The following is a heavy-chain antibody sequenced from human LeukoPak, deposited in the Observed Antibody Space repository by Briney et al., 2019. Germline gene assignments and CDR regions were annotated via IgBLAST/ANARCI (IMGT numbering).Heavy chain of an antibody. Sequence: PGGSLRLSCEASGFRFGGFWMNWVRQAPGKGPERVANINQGGSEKLYVDSVKGRFTISRDNAKNSLYLQMNSLRVEDTAVYYCTRDVREAYDIWGHGTMATVSS. V-gene: IGHV3-7*01. CDR2: INQGGSEK. CDR1: GFRFGGFW. D-gene: IGHD3-16*01. CDR3: TRDVREAYDI. J-gene: IGHJ3*02.